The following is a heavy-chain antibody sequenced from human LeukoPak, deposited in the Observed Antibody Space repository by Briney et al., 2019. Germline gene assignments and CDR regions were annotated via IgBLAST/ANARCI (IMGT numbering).Heavy chain of an antibody. V-gene: IGHV5-51*01. Sequence: GESLKISCKGSGYSFTSYWIGWVRQMPGKGLEWMGIIYPGDSDTRYSPSFQGQVTISSDKSISTAYLQWSSLKASDTAMYYCARQVCGYCSGGSYADWYFDLWGRGTLVTVSS. D-gene: IGHD2-15*01. CDR3: ARQVCGYCSGGSYADWYFDL. J-gene: IGHJ2*01. CDR2: IYPGDSDT. CDR1: GYSFTSYW.